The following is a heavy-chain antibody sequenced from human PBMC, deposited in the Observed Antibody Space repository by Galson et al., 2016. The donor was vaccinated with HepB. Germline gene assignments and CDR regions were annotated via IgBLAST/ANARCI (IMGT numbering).Heavy chain of an antibody. V-gene: IGHV3-74*01. D-gene: IGHD3-10*01. CDR3: ARSGRPGSGSRTYLEKTYNWFDP. Sequence: SLRLSCAASGFTFSRSWMHWVRQAPGKGLVWVSRINSDGSNTRYADSVKGRFTISRDNAKNTLYLQMNSLRAEDTAVYYWARSGRPGSGSRTYLEKTYNWFDPWGQGTLVTVSS. CDR1: GFTFSRSW. J-gene: IGHJ5*02. CDR2: INSDGSNT.